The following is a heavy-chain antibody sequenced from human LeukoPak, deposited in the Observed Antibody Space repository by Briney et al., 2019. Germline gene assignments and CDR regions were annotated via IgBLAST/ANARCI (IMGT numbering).Heavy chain of an antibody. Sequence: ASVKVSCKASGYTFTSYGISWVRQAPGQGLEWMGWISAYNGNTNYAQKLQGRVTMTTDTSTSTAYMELRSLRSDDTAVYYCAREAYASGSFRTDYYYMDVWAKGPRSPSP. CDR1: GYTFTSYG. J-gene: IGHJ6*03. CDR2: ISAYNGNT. V-gene: IGHV1-18*01. D-gene: IGHD3-10*01. CDR3: AREAYASGSFRTDYYYMDV.